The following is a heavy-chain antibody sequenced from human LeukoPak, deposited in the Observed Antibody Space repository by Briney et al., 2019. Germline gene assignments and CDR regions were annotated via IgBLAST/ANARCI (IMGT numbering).Heavy chain of an antibody. CDR1: GGSISSGGYS. CDR2: IYHSGST. Sequence: SQTLSLTCAVSGGSISSGGYSWSWIRQPPGKGLEWIGYIYHSGSTYYNPSLKSRVTISVDRSKNQFSLKLSSVTAVDTAVYYCARAPSRDDYVWGSYPYYFDYWGQGTLVTVSS. V-gene: IGHV4-30-2*01. D-gene: IGHD3-16*02. CDR3: ARAPSRDDYVWGSYPYYFDY. J-gene: IGHJ4*02.